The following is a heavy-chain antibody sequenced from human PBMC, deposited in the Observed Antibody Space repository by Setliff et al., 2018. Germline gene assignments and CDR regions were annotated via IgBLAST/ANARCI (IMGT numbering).Heavy chain of an antibody. J-gene: IGHJ3*02. Sequence: SETLSLTCAVSGGSISSSNWWSWVRQPPGKGLEWIGKIYHSGSTNYNPSLKSRVTISVDKSKNQFSLKLSSVTAADTAVYYCASLSVGGWTDAFDIWGQGTMVTVSS. CDR1: GGSISSSNW. CDR2: IYHSGST. V-gene: IGHV4-4*02. D-gene: IGHD6-19*01. CDR3: ASLSVGGWTDAFDI.